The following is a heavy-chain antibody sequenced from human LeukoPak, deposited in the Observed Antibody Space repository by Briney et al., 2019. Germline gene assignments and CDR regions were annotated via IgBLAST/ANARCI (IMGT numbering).Heavy chain of an antibody. D-gene: IGHD3-10*01. Sequence: ASVKVSCKASGYTFTGYYIHWVRQATGQGLEWMGRINPNTGGTHYAQMFQGRVTMARDTSISTAYMGLSRLTSDDTAVYYCAREPMVRDFNWFDPWGQGTLVTVSP. J-gene: IGHJ5*02. CDR2: INPNTGGT. CDR1: GYTFTGYY. V-gene: IGHV1-2*06. CDR3: AREPMVRDFNWFDP.